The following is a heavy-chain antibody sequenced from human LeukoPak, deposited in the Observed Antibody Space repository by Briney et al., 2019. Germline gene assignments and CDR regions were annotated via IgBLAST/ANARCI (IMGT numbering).Heavy chain of an antibody. V-gene: IGHV1-18*01. J-gene: IGHJ5*02. Sequence: ASVTVSCKASGYTFTSYGISWVRQAPGQGLEWMGWISAYNGNTNYAQKLQGRVTMTTDTSTSTAYMELRSLRSDDTAVYYCARDDYGDYPAWLDPWGQGTLVTVSS. CDR2: ISAYNGNT. CDR1: GYTFTSYG. D-gene: IGHD4-17*01. CDR3: ARDDYGDYPAWLDP.